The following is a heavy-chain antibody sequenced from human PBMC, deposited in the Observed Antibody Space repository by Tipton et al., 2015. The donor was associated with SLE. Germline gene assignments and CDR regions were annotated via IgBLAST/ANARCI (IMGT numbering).Heavy chain of an antibody. Sequence: TLSLTCTVSGGSISSSSYYWGWIRQPPGKGLEWIGSIYYSGSTYYNPSLKSRVTISVDTSKNQFSLKLSSVTAADTAVYYCARGRLVVITEEAFDIWGQGTMVTVSS. J-gene: IGHJ3*02. V-gene: IGHV4-39*07. CDR2: IYYSGST. CDR3: ARGRLVVITEEAFDI. D-gene: IGHD3-22*01. CDR1: GGSISSSSYY.